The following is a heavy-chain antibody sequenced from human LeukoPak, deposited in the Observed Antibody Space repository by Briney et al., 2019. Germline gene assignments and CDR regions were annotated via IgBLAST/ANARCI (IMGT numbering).Heavy chain of an antibody. CDR1: GGSISSSSYY. CDR3: ARAPIVVVPAALDY. J-gene: IGHJ4*02. V-gene: IGHV4-39*07. D-gene: IGHD2-2*01. Sequence: SETLSLTCTVSGGSISSSSYYWGWIRQPPGKGLEWIGEINHSGSTNYNPSLKSRVTISVDTSKNQFSLKLSSVTAADTAVYYCARAPIVVVPAALDYWGQGTLVTVSS. CDR2: INHSGST.